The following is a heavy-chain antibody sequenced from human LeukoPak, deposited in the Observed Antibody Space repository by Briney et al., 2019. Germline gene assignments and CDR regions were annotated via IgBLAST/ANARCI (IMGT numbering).Heavy chain of an antibody. CDR3: AKDMSGSSWYGWFDP. D-gene: IGHD6-13*01. CDR1: GFTFSTYA. V-gene: IGHV3-9*01. Sequence: GGSLRLSCAASGFTFSTYAMHWVRQAPGKGLEWVSGISWNSGSIGYADSVKGRFTISRDNAKNSLYLQMNSLRAEDTALYYCAKDMSGSSWYGWFDPWGQGTLVTVSS. J-gene: IGHJ5*02. CDR2: ISWNSGSI.